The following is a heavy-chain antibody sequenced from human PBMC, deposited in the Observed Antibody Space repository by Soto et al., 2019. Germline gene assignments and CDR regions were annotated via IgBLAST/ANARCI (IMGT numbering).Heavy chain of an antibody. CDR2: IIPMFGTP. Sequence: SLKVSCKISGGFFGTHSLSWVLQAPGQGPEWMGGIIPMFGTPHYTQNFQGRLTITADDSTSTTYMELSSLGSEDTAVYYCARARAIFGIVGKGMDVWGQGTTVTGSS. D-gene: IGHD3-3*01. CDR1: GGFFGTHS. V-gene: IGHV1-69*13. CDR3: ARARAIFGIVGKGMDV. J-gene: IGHJ6*02.